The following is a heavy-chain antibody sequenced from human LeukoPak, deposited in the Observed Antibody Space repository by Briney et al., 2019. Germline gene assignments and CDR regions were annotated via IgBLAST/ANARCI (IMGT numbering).Heavy chain of an antibody. V-gene: IGHV1-2*02. J-gene: IGHJ3*01. CDR3: AGAVTLGADALDV. CDR1: GYTFSGYY. CDR2: INPNSGGT. D-gene: IGHD4-17*01. Sequence: ASVTVSCKASGYTFSGYYIHWVRQAPGQGLEWMGYINPNSGGTKYKQNFQGRVAMTSDTSISTAYMELSRLSSDDSAVYYCAGAVTLGADALDVWGQGTLVTVSS.